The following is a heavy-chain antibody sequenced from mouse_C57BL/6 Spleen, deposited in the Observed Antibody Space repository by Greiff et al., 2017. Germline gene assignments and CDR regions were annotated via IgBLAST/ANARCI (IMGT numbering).Heavy chain of an antibody. CDR3: ARCTQATGYYFDY. CDR2: IYPSDSET. D-gene: IGHD3-2*02. V-gene: IGHV1-61*01. Sequence: QVQLQQPGAELVRPGSSVKLSCKASGYTFTSYWMDWVKQRPGQGLEWIGNIYPSDSETHYNQKFKDKATLTVDKSSSTAYMQRSSLTSEDSAVYYCARCTQATGYYFDYWGQGTTLTVSS. J-gene: IGHJ2*01. CDR1: GYTFTSYW.